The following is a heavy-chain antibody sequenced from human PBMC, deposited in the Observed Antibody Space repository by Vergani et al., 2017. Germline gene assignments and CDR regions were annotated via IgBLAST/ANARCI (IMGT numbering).Heavy chain of an antibody. Sequence: QVQLVQSGAEVKKPGASVKVSCKASGYTFTTYDINWVRQATGQGLEWLGWINPNTSNTGYAQKFQGRVTMSSNSSISTAYMELSSLRSEDTAVYYCARARFSGADDSWGQGTLVTVSS. J-gene: IGHJ4*02. CDR1: GYTFTTYD. D-gene: IGHD3-3*01. CDR3: ARARFSGADDS. CDR2: INPNTSNT. V-gene: IGHV1-8*01.